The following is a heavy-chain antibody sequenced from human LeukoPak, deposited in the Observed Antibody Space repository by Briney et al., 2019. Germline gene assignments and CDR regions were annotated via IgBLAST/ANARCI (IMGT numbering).Heavy chain of an antibody. V-gene: IGHV4-34*01. D-gene: IGHD2-2*01. Sequence: SETLSLTCAVYGGSFSGYYWSWIRQPPGKGLEWIGEINHSGSTSYNPSLKSRVTISVDTSKNQFSLKLSSVTAADTAVYYCALGDVVVPAANWGQGTLVTVSS. CDR1: GGSFSGYY. CDR2: INHSGST. CDR3: ALGDVVVPAAN. J-gene: IGHJ4*02.